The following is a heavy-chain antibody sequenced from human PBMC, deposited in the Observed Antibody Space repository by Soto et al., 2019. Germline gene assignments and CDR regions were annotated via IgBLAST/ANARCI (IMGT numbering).Heavy chain of an antibody. Sequence: QVQLVQSGAEVKKPGSSVKVSCKASGGTFSSYAISWVRQAPGQGLEWMGGIIAIFGTADYAQKFQGRVTITADESTSTAYMELSSLRSEDTAVYYCAKPQSIQDYYYGMDVWGQGTKVTVSS. V-gene: IGHV1-69*12. D-gene: IGHD6-6*01. CDR3: AKPQSIQDYYYGMDV. CDR1: GGTFSSYA. CDR2: IIAIFGTA. J-gene: IGHJ6*02.